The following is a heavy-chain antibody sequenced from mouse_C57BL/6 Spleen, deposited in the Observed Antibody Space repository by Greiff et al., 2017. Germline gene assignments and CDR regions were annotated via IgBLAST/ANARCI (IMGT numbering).Heavy chain of an antibody. D-gene: IGHD2-4*01. CDR3: ARLYYDYDEYYFDY. Sequence: QVQLKQSGPGLVQPSQSLSITCTVSGFSLTSYGVHWVRQSPGKGLEWLGVIWSGGSTDYNAAFISRLSISKDNSKSQVFFKMNSLQADDTAIYYCARLYYDYDEYYFDYWGQGTTLTVSS. CDR2: IWSGGST. V-gene: IGHV2-2*01. CDR1: GFSLTSYG. J-gene: IGHJ2*01.